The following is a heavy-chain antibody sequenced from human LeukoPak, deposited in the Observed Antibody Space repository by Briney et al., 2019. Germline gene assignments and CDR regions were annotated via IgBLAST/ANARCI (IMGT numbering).Heavy chain of an antibody. D-gene: IGHD2-8*01. V-gene: IGHV1-46*01. CDR3: ARVRTKDAFDV. J-gene: IGHJ3*01. CDR1: GYTFTSYY. Sequence: ASVKVSCKASGYTFTSYYMRWVRQAPGQGLEWMGIINPSGGSTSYAQKFQGRVTMTRDTSTSTVYMELSSLRSEDTAVYYCARVRTKDAFDVWGQGTMVTVSS. CDR2: INPSGGST.